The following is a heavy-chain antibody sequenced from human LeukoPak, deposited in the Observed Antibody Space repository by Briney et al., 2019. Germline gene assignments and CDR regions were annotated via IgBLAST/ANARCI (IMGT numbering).Heavy chain of an antibody. J-gene: IGHJ4*02. V-gene: IGHV1-69*04. CDR2: IIPIVGIA. CDR3: ARELAQYGSEQN. Sequence: GASVNVFCTASDSSFSSYAVSWVRQAPGQGLEWVGRIIPIVGIANYAQTFQGRVTITADKSTSTAYMELSSLRSEDTAVYYCARELAQYGSEQNWGQGTLVTVSS. CDR1: DSSFSSYA. D-gene: IGHD3-10*01.